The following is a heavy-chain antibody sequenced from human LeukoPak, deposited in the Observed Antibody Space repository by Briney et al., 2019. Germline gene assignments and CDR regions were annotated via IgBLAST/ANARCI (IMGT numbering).Heavy chain of an antibody. CDR2: IRNEYNNI. Sequence: GGSPRLSCVASGFTFSGYGMNWVRQAPGKGLEWISYIRNEYNNIYYAGSVKGRFTISTDNAESSLYLQMDSLRAEDTAVYYCARDSGECSGGSCYPSYFDYWGQGTLVTVSS. J-gene: IGHJ4*02. CDR3: ARDSGECSGGSCYPSYFDY. D-gene: IGHD2-15*01. V-gene: IGHV3-48*01. CDR1: GFTFSGYG.